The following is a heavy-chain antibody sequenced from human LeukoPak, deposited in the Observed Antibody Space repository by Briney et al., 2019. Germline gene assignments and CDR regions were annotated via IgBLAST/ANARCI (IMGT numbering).Heavy chain of an antibody. V-gene: IGHV3-43*02. J-gene: IGHJ4*02. D-gene: IGHD5/OR15-5a*01. Sequence: GGSLRLSCAASGFTFHNYAIHWVRQAPGKGLEWVSLTSGDGITTYFADSVKGRFTISRDNGKSSLFLQMNSLRTEDTALYYCARDHVYGGADYWGQGTLVTVSS. CDR2: TSGDGITT. CDR3: ARDHVYGGADY. CDR1: GFTFHNYA.